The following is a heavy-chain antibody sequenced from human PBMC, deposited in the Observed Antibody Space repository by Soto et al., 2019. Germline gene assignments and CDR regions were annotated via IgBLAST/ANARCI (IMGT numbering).Heavy chain of an antibody. V-gene: IGHV3-9*01. CDR2: ISWNSGSI. CDR1: GFTFDDYA. CDR3: AKIYDSSGYSNFDY. Sequence: GGSLRLSCAASGFTFDDYAMHWVRQAPGKGLEWVSGISWNSGSIGYADSVKGRFTISRDNAKNSLYLQMNSLRAEDTALYYCAKIYDSSGYSNFDYWGQGTLVTVSS. J-gene: IGHJ4*02. D-gene: IGHD3-22*01.